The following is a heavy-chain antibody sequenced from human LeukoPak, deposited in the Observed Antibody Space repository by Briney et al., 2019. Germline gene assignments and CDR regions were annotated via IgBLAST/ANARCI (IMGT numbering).Heavy chain of an antibody. CDR2: IYHSGST. J-gene: IGHJ4*02. CDR1: GGSISSGGYY. Sequence: SQTLSLTCTVSGGSISSGGYYWSWIRQPPGKGLEWIGYIYHSGSTYYNPSLKSRVTISVDRSKNQFSLKLSSVTAADTAVYYCARVTKIGGGSGWLVYWGQGTLVTVSS. D-gene: IGHD6-19*01. CDR3: ARVTKIGGGSGWLVY. V-gene: IGHV4-30-2*01.